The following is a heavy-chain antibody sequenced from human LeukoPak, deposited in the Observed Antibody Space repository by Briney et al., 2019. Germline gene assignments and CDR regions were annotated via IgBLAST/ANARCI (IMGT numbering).Heavy chain of an antibody. CDR2: IYHSGST. D-gene: IGHD2-15*01. J-gene: IGHJ2*01. Sequence: SETLSLTCTVSGGSMSSGSYSWSWIRQPPGKGLEWIGYIYHSGSTYYNPSLKSRVTISVDRSKKQFSLKLSSVTAADTAVYYCARDPGSPRGYFDFWGRGTLVTVSS. V-gene: IGHV4-30-2*01. CDR3: ARDPGSPRGYFDF. CDR1: GGSMSSGSYS.